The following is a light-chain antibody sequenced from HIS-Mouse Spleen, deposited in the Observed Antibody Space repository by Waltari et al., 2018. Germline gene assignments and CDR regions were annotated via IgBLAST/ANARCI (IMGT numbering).Light chain of an antibody. CDR1: QSISSW. CDR3: QQYNSYSRT. J-gene: IGKJ1*01. CDR2: KAS. Sequence: DIQMTQSPSTLSASVGDRVTITCRASQSISSWLAWYQQKPGKAPKLLIYKASILESGGPSRFSGSGSGTEFTLTISSLQPDDFATYYCQQYNSYSRTFGQGTKVEIK. V-gene: IGKV1-5*03.